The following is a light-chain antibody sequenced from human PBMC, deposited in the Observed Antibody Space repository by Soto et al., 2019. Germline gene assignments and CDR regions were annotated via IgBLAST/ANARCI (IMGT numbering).Light chain of an antibody. V-gene: IGLV2-8*01. J-gene: IGLJ1*01. CDR2: EVS. CDR3: SSYAGSNEGV. CDR1: SSDVGGYNY. Sequence: QSALTQPPSASGSPGQSVTISCTGTSSDVGGYNYVSWYQQHPGKAPKLMIYEVSKRPSGVPDRFSGSKSGNTASLTVSGLQAEDEADYYCSSYAGSNEGVFGTGTKVT.